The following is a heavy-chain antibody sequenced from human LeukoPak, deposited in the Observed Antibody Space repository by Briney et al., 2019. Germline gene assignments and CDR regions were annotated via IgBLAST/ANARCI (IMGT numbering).Heavy chain of an antibody. D-gene: IGHD3-10*01. V-gene: IGHV4-31*03. CDR1: GGSVSSGGYY. CDR2: IYYSGST. J-gene: IGHJ6*02. CDR3: ARTRGARGEYYYYGMDV. Sequence: PSETLSLTCTVSGGSVSSGGYYWSWIRQHPGKALEWLGYIYYSGSTFYNPSLESRLIISVDTAKNQFSLKLSSVTAADTAVYYCARTRGARGEYYYYGMDVWGQGTTVTVSS.